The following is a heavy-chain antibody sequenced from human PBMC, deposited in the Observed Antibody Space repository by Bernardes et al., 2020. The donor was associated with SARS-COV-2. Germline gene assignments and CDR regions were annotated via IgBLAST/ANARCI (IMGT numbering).Heavy chain of an antibody. CDR2: IYYSGRT. J-gene: IGHJ4*02. D-gene: IGHD2-21*01. CDR3: ARQLARGLWCFDS. V-gene: IGHV4-39*01. Sequence: SETLSLTCSVSGDSINGNDYWWGWIRQPPGKGPEWIGSIYYSGRTFYNPSLISRVTMSVDTSKNHFSLRLSSMTAADTALYFCARQLARGLWCFDSWGQGTLVTVSS. CDR1: GDSINGNDYW.